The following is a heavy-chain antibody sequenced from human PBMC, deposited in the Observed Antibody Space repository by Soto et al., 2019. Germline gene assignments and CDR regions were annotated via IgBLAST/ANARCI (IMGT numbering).Heavy chain of an antibody. CDR3: ARVFTLGSSSGWFDP. Sequence: GASVKVSCKASGYTFTSYYMHWVRQAPGQGLEWMGIINPSGGSTSYAQKFQGRVTMTRDTSTSTVYMELSSLRSEDTAVYYCARVFTLGSSSGWFDPWGQGTLVTVSS. CDR2: INPSGGST. V-gene: IGHV1-46*03. J-gene: IGHJ5*02. D-gene: IGHD6-6*01. CDR1: GYTFTSYY.